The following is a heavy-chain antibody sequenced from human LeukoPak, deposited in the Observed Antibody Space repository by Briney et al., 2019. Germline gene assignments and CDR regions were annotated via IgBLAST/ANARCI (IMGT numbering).Heavy chain of an antibody. CDR1: GGSISSYY. CDR2: IYYSGST. D-gene: IGHD3-22*01. Sequence: NASETLSLTCTVSGGSISSYYRSWIRQPPGKGLEWIGYIYYSGSTNYNPSLKSRVTISVDTSKNQFSLKLSSVTAADTAVYYCASRRPSSGYYTWGQGTLVTVSS. J-gene: IGHJ5*02. CDR3: ASRRPSSGYYT. V-gene: IGHV4-59*01.